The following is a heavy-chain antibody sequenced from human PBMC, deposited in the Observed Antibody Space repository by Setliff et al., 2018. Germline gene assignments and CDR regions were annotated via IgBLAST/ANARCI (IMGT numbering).Heavy chain of an antibody. CDR1: GFTFSSYW. Sequence: GGSLRLSCAASGFTFSSYWMHWVRQAPGKGLVWVSRINPDGSTTSYADSVKGRFTISRDNAKNTVYLQMNSLRVEDTAVYYCARGFGYAAWYYLDYWGQGTLVTVSS. CDR2: INPDGSTT. CDR3: ARGFGYAAWYYLDY. J-gene: IGHJ4*02. D-gene: IGHD2-2*03. V-gene: IGHV3-74*01.